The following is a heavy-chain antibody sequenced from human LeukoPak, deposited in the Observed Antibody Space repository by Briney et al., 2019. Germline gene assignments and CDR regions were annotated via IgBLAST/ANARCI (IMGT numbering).Heavy chain of an antibody. J-gene: IGHJ4*02. D-gene: IGHD5-18*01. CDR3: ARNRGYSYGRYFDY. CDR2: INEDGREE. CDR1: GFIFSTYW. Sequence: PGGSLRLSCVGSGFIFSTYWMARVRQAPGKGPEWVANINEDGREERYVDSVRGRFTISRDNTKNSLSLQMNSLRDEDTAVYYCARNRGYSYGRYFDYWGQGTLVTVSS. V-gene: IGHV3-7*01.